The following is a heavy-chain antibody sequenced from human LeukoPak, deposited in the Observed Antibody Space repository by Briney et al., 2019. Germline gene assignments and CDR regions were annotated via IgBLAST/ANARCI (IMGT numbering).Heavy chain of an antibody. CDR1: GGSISSYY. V-gene: IGHV4-59*01. Sequence: SQTLSLTCTVSGGSISSYYWSWIRQPPGKGLEWIGYIYYSGSTNYNPSLKSRVTISVDTSKNQFSLKLSSVTAADTAVYYCARVYCSSTSCYLSWFDPWGQGTLVTVSS. CDR3: ARVYCSSTSCYLSWFDP. J-gene: IGHJ5*02. CDR2: IYYSGST. D-gene: IGHD2-2*01.